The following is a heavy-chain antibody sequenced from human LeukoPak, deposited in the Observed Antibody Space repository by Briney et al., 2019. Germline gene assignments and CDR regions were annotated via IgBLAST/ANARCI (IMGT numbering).Heavy chain of an antibody. V-gene: IGHV3-23*01. Sequence: QPGEPLRLSCAASGFTFSSYDMNWVRQAPGKGLEWVSAITGSGATTYYADSVKGRFTISRDNYKNALYLQMNSLRVEDTAVYYCAKADLTTADRDAFDIWGQGTVVTVSS. J-gene: IGHJ3*02. CDR2: ITGSGATT. D-gene: IGHD2-21*02. CDR3: AKADLTTADRDAFDI. CDR1: GFTFSSYD.